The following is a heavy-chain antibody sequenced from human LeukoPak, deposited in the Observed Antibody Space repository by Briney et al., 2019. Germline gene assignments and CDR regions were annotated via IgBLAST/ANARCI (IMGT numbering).Heavy chain of an antibody. CDR3: ARGEGAAAGIGGWFDP. V-gene: IGHV4-59*12. J-gene: IGHJ5*02. CDR1: GGSISSYY. Sequence: PSETLSLTCTVSGGSISSYYWSWIRQPPGKGLEWIGYIYYSGSTNYNPSLKSRVTISVDTSKNQFSLKLSSVTAADTAVYYCARGEGAAAGIGGWFDPWGQGTLVTVSS. CDR2: IYYSGST. D-gene: IGHD6-13*01.